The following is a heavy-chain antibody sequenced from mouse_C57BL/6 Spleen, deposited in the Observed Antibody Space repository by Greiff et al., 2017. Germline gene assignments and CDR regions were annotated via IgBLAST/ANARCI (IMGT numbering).Heavy chain of an antibody. D-gene: IGHD4-1*01. CDR2: IDPEDGDT. CDR3: ARGLGFDY. Sequence: VQLQQSGAELVKPGASVKLSCTASGFNIKDYYMHWVKQRTEQGLEWIGRIDPEDGDTNYAPKFQGTATITADTSTNTAYRQLSSRTSEDTADYYCARGLGFDYWGQGTTLTVSS. CDR1: GFNIKDYY. V-gene: IGHV14-2*01. J-gene: IGHJ2*01.